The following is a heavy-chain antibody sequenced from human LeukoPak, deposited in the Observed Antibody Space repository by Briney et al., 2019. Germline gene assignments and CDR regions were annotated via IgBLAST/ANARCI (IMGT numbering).Heavy chain of an antibody. CDR2: IYYSGST. CDR1: GGSINSRDYC. J-gene: IGHJ4*02. D-gene: IGHD3-10*01. Sequence: SETLSLTCTVSGGSINSRDYCWAWIRQPPGKGLEWIGSIYYSGSTYYNLSLRSRVTITVDTSKNQFSLKLSSVTAADTAVYYCARLWLGVRPPDYWGQGTLVTASS. V-gene: IGHV4-39*01. CDR3: ARLWLGVRPPDY.